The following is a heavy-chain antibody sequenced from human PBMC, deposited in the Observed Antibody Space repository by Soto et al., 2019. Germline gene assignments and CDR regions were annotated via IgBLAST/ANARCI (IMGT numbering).Heavy chain of an antibody. CDR1: GYTFSSYY. CDR2: INPSGGST. Sequence: ASVKVSCKASGYTFSSYYMHWVRQAPGQGLEWMGIINPSGGSTSYAQKFQGRVTMTRDTSTSTVYMELSSLRSEDTAVYYCARDVGNWNDDYWGQGTLVTVSS. V-gene: IGHV1-46*01. D-gene: IGHD1-1*01. J-gene: IGHJ4*02. CDR3: ARDVGNWNDDY.